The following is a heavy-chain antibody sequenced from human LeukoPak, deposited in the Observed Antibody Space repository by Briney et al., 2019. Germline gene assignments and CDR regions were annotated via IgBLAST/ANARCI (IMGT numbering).Heavy chain of an antibody. CDR3: AKPHIDLYYYYGMDV. V-gene: IGHV3-30*18. Sequence: GGSLRLSCAASGFTFSSYGMHWVRQAPGKGLEWVAVISYDGSNKYYADSVKGRFTISRDNSKNTLYLQMNSLRAEDTAVYYCAKPHIDLYYYYGMDVWGQGTTVTVSS. J-gene: IGHJ6*02. CDR2: ISYDGSNK. CDR1: GFTFSSYG.